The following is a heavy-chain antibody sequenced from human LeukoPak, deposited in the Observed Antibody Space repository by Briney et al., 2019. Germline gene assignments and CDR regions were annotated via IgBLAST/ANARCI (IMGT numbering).Heavy chain of an antibody. CDR1: GGSFSGYY. Sequence: SETLSPTCAVYGGSFSGYYWSWIRQPPGKGLEWIGEINHSGSTNYNPSLKSRVTISVDTSKNQFSLKLSSVTAADTAVYYCARGRVATHPAGYYYCYYMDVWGKGTTVTVSS. CDR3: ARGRVATHPAGYYYCYYMDV. J-gene: IGHJ6*03. CDR2: INHSGST. V-gene: IGHV4-34*01. D-gene: IGHD5-12*01.